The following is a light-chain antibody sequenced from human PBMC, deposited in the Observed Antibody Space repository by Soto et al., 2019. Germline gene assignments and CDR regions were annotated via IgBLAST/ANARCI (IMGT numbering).Light chain of an antibody. CDR1: QSVSSNY. Sequence: DIVLTQSPDTLSLSPGERATLSCRASQSVSSNYLAWYQQKPGQAPRLLIYGASTRATGIPDRFSGSGSGKYFPLTLSKRELKVFGVFSCKQYGSSSNTFGRGTGFEIK. CDR3: KQYGSSSNT. J-gene: IGKJ2*01. CDR2: GAS. V-gene: IGKV3-20*01.